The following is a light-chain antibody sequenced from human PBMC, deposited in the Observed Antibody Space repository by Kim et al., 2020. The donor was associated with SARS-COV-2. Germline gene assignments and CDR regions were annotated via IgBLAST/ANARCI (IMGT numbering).Light chain of an antibody. Sequence: VALEQTDRITCPGDSLRSYYATWYQQKPGQAPIVVIYGKNNRPSGIPDRFSGSSSGDTASLTIAGTQAGDEADYYCNSRGSNDNGLFGGGTKFTVL. CDR3: NSRGSNDNGL. CDR2: GKN. V-gene: IGLV3-19*01. J-gene: IGLJ2*01. CDR1: SLRSYY.